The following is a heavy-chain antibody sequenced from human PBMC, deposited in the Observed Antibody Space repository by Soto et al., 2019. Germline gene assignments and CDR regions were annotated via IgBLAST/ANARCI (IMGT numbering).Heavy chain of an antibody. Sequence: GASVKVSCKASGGTFSSYTMSWVRQAPGQGLEWMGGIIPIFGTTTYAHKFQGRVTITADESTSTVYMELSSLRGEDTAVYYCARGALTTLAYYYGMDVWGQGTTVNVSS. CDR2: IIPIFGTT. D-gene: IGHD4-4*01. J-gene: IGHJ6*02. V-gene: IGHV1-69*13. CDR3: ARGALTTLAYYYGMDV. CDR1: GGTFSSYT.